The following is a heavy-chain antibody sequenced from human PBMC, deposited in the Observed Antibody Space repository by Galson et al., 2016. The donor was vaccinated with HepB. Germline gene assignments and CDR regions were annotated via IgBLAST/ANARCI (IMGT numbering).Heavy chain of an antibody. CDR2: MNPASGDT. V-gene: IGHV1-8*01. D-gene: IGHD1-14*01. CDR3: ARELDHSFYFDY. CDR1: GYGFTIYD. J-gene: IGHJ4*02. Sequence: SVKVSCKASGYGFTIYDINWVRQATGQGLEWMGWMNPASGDTGYAQKFQGRATMTRDTSITTAYMELSSLRSDDTAVYYCARELDHSFYFDYWGQGTLLTVSS.